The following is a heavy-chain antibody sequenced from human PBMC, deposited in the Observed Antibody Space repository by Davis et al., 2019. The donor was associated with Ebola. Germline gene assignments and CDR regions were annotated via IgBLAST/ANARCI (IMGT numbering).Heavy chain of an antibody. CDR1: GFTFSDYW. Sequence: GESLMISCAASGFTFSDYWMTWVRQAPGKGLEWVANIKQDETEKYYVDSVKGRFTISRDNAKNSLYLQMNNLRAEDTAVYFCARALQPFDYWGQGTLVTVSS. CDR3: ARALQPFDY. D-gene: IGHD5-18*01. J-gene: IGHJ4*02. V-gene: IGHV3-7*04. CDR2: IKQDETEK.